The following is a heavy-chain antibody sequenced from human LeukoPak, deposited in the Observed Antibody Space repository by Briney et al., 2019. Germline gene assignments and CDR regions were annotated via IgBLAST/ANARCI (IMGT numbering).Heavy chain of an antibody. J-gene: IGHJ6*03. D-gene: IGHD2-2*01. CDR1: GGTFSSYA. Sequence: GSSVKVSCTASGGTFSSYAISWVRQAPGQGLEWMGGIIPIFGTANYAQKFQGRVTITTDESTSTAYMELSSLRSEDTAVYYCARSSNRPDCSSTSCYYEGQGPAGYYYYYYMDVWGKGTTVTVSS. CDR2: IIPIFGTA. CDR3: ARSSNRPDCSSTSCYYEGQGPAGYYYYYYMDV. V-gene: IGHV1-69*05.